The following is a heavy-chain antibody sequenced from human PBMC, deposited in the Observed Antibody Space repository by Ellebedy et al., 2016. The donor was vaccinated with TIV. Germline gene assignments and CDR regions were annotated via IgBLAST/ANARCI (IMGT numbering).Heavy chain of an antibody. D-gene: IGHD2-8*01. J-gene: IGHJ4*02. V-gene: IGHV1-2*02. Sequence: AASVKVSCKASGYIFTGYYIHWVRQAPGQGLEWMAWINPNNGDTAFAQSLRGRVTLTTDTSISTAYMGLSTLTSDDTAVYYCVRDLTNPLKGDYWGQGTLVTVSS. CDR2: INPNNGDT. CDR3: VRDLTNPLKGDY. CDR1: GYIFTGYY.